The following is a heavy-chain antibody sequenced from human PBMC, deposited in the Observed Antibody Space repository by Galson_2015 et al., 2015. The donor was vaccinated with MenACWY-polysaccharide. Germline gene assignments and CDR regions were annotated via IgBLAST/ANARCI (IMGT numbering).Heavy chain of an antibody. D-gene: IGHD5-24*01. CDR3: ARARRQMAVT. CDR1: GDSIGSYY. CDR2: TFYSGDT. Sequence: ETLSLTCTVSGDSIGSYYWTWIRQPPGRGLEWIGYTFYSGDTNYNPSLKSRVTISVDTSKRQFSLNLTSVTAADTAVYYCARARRQMAVTWGQGTLVIVSS. V-gene: IGHV4-59*01. J-gene: IGHJ5*02.